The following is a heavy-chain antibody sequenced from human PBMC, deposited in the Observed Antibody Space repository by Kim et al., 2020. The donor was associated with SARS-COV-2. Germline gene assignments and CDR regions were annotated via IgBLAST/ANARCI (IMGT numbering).Heavy chain of an antibody. CDR3: AKRYRVVVAATVHWYFDL. J-gene: IGHJ2*01. V-gene: IGHV3-23*01. Sequence: GRFTISRDKSKNTLYLQMNSLRAEDTAVYYCAKRYRVVVAATVHWYFDLWGRGTLVTVSS. D-gene: IGHD2-15*01.